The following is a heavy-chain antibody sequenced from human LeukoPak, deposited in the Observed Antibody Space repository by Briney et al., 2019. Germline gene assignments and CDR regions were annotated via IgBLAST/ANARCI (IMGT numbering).Heavy chain of an antibody. J-gene: IGHJ4*02. D-gene: IGHD3-22*01. CDR1: GGSISSYY. V-gene: IGHV4-59*01. Sequence: PSETLSLTCTVSGGSISSYYWSWIRQPPGKGLEWIGYIYYSGSTNYNPSLKSRVTISVDTSKNQFSLKLSSVTAADTAVYYCARVDYDSSGYYYSMAYWGQGTLVTVSS. CDR3: ARVDYDSSGYYYSMAY. CDR2: IYYSGST.